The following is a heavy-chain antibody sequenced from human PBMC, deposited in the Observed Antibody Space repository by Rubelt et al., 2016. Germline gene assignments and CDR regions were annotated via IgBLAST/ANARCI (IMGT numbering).Heavy chain of an antibody. D-gene: IGHD1-26*01. J-gene: IGHJ4*02. Sequence: EVQLLESGGGLVQPGGSLRLSCAASELTFRSAWMTWVRQAPEKGLEWVATIREDGSEKYYLDSVKGRFTISRDNAKKSLYLQMNSLRVEETAVYYCAKGGRANSDDALYYFDYWGQGALVTVSS. CDR2: IREDGSEK. CDR3: AKGGRANSDDALYYFDY. V-gene: IGHV3-7*01. CDR1: ELTFRSAW.